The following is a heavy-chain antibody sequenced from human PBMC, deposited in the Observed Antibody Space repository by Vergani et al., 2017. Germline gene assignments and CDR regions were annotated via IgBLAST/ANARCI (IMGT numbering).Heavy chain of an antibody. J-gene: IGHJ6*03. Sequence: QVQLQQWGAGLLKPSETLSLTCAVYGGSFSGYYWSWIRQPPGKGLEWIGEINHSGSTNYNPSLKSRVTISVDTSKNQFSLWVNSVTAADTAVCFCARASLRALVGYYYYMDVWGKGKTVVVSS. CDR1: GGSFSGYY. V-gene: IGHV4-34*01. CDR3: ARASLRALVGYYYYMDV. D-gene: IGHD3-16*02. CDR2: INHSGST.